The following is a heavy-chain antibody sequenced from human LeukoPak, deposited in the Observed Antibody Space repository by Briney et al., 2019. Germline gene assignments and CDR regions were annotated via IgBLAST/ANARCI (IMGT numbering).Heavy chain of an antibody. CDR3: AREALTETTFGPYDY. CDR2: ISSSGSTK. CDR1: GFIFSSYE. V-gene: IGHV3-48*03. D-gene: IGHD4-17*01. Sequence: GGSLRLSCAASGFIFSSYEMNWVRQAPGKGLEWVSYISSSGSTKYYADSVMGRFTLSRDNAKKSLYLQMNSLRAEDTAVYYCAREALTETTFGPYDYWGQGTLVTVSS. J-gene: IGHJ4*02.